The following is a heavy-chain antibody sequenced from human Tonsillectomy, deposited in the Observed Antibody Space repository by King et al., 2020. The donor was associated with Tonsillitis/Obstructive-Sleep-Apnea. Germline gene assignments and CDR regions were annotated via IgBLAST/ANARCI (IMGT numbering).Heavy chain of an antibody. CDR1: GFTFSSYW. Sequence: VQLVESGGGLVQPGGSLRLSCAASGFTFSSYWMSWVRQAPGKGLEWVANIKQDGSEKHYVDSVKGRFPMSRDNAKNSLYLQMNGLGAGDTAVYYCARDVTVTTSTGYYDALDIWGQGTMVTVSS. D-gene: IGHD4-17*01. CDR3: ARDVTVTTSTGYYDALDI. V-gene: IGHV3-7*04. J-gene: IGHJ3*02. CDR2: IKQDGSEK.